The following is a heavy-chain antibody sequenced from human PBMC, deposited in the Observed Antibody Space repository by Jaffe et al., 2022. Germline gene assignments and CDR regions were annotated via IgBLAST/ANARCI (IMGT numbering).Heavy chain of an antibody. CDR1: GGSISSSSYY. CDR3: ARQAAAAGSYGDWFDP. J-gene: IGHJ5*02. V-gene: IGHV4-39*01. Sequence: QLQLQESGPGLVKPSETLSLTCTVSGGSISSSSYYWGWIRQPPGKGLEWIGSIYYSGSTYYNPSLKSRVTISVDTSKNQFSLKLSSVTAADTAVYYCARQAAAAGSYGDWFDPWGQGTLVTVSS. CDR2: IYYSGST. D-gene: IGHD6-13*01.